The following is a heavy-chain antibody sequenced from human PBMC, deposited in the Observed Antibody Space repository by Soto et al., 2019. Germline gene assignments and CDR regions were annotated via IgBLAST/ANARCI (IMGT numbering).Heavy chain of an antibody. D-gene: IGHD6-13*01. V-gene: IGHV1-69*06. J-gene: IGHJ4*02. CDR2: IIPIFGTA. CDR1: GGAFSSYT. CDR3: SRDAIAAAGTND. Sequence: QVQLVQSGTEVKKPGSSVKVSCKASGGAFSSYTINWVRQAPGQGLEWMGGIIPIFGTANYAQKFQGRVTFTADTSTKTAFMELNSLRSNDTAVYYCSRDAIAAAGTNDWGQGTLVTVSS.